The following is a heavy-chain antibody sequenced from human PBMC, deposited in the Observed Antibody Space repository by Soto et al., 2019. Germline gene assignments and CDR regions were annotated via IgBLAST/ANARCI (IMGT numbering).Heavy chain of an antibody. CDR2: IYPGDYDT. J-gene: IGHJ4*02. D-gene: IGHD3-10*01. V-gene: IGHV5-51*01. Sequence: PGESLKICCKGSGYSFTSYWSGWVRQMPGQGLEWMGIIYPGDYDTRYSPSFQGQVTISADKAIRAAYPKLRSLKASETVIYYRAIQYGSGSFDYWGQGTRVTGSS. CDR3: AIQYGSGSFDY. CDR1: GYSFTSYW.